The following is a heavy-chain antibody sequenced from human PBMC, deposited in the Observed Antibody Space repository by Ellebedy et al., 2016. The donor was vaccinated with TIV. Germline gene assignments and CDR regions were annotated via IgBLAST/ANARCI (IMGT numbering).Heavy chain of an antibody. D-gene: IGHD6-19*01. CDR3: ARGQAVAGSHFGY. CDR2: ISSSGSDT. J-gene: IGHJ4*02. Sequence: GESLKISCAASGFSFSDYYMSWIRQVPGTGLEWLSYISSSGSDTNYADSVKGRFTISRDNAKNSLYLEMNSLKVEDTAVYYCARGQAVAGSHFGYWGQGTLVTVSS. V-gene: IGHV3-11*06. CDR1: GFSFSDYY.